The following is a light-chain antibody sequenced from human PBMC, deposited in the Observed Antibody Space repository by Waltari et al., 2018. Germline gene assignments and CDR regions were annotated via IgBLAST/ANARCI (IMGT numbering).Light chain of an antibody. Sequence: QSALTHPPSAAGSPGQSVTIPCTGTSRDVGVYNYVSWYQQHPGKAPKPLIYEVNKRPSGVPDRFSGSKSGNTASLTVSGLQVEDEGDYYCSSFAGRDNFGVFGGGTKLTVL. J-gene: IGLJ3*02. CDR3: SSFAGRDNFGV. V-gene: IGLV2-8*01. CDR2: EVN. CDR1: SRDVGVYNY.